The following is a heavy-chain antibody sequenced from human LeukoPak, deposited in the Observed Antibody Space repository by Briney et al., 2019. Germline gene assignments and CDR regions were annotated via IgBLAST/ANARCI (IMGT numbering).Heavy chain of an antibody. D-gene: IGHD6-13*01. V-gene: IGHV4-59*08. CDR1: GGSISSYY. CDR3: ARGDSRQGYYFDY. CDR2: IYYSGST. J-gene: IGHJ4*02. Sequence: SETLSLTCTVSGGSISSYYWSWTRQPPGKGLEWIGYIYYSGSTNYNPSLKSRVTISVDTSKNQFSLKLSSVTAADTAVYYCARGDSRQGYYFDYWGQGTLVTVSS.